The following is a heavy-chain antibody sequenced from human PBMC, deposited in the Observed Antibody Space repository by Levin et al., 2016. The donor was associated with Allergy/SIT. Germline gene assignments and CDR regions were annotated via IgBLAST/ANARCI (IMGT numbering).Heavy chain of an antibody. Sequence: GESLKISCAASGFTFSSCSMNWVRQAPGKGLEWVSSISSSSSYIYYADSVKGRFTISRDNAKNSLYLQMNSLRAEDTAVYYCARAYYDFWSGYLFDYWGQGTLVTVSS. J-gene: IGHJ4*02. D-gene: IGHD3-3*01. CDR1: GFTFSSCS. V-gene: IGHV3-21*01. CDR3: ARAYYDFWSGYLFDY. CDR2: ISSSSSYI.